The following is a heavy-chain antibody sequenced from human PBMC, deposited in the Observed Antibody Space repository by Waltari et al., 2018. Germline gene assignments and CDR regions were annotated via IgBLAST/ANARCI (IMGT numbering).Heavy chain of an antibody. J-gene: IGHJ4*02. V-gene: IGHV1-69-2*01. CDR1: GYTFTDYY. CDR3: ATGIVGATLDY. Sequence: EVQLVQSGAEVKKPGAHGKLPCQASGYTFTDYYMHWVQQAPGKGLEWMGRVDPEDGETIYAEKFQGRVTITADTSTDTAYMELSSLRSEDTAMYYCATGIVGATLDYWGQGTLVTGSS. D-gene: IGHD1-26*01. CDR2: VDPEDGET.